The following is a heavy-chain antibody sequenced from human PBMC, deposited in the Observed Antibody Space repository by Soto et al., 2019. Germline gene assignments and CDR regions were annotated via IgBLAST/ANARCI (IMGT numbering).Heavy chain of an antibody. CDR3: AADIPSQGSGEFDF. D-gene: IGHD6-19*01. Sequence: EAQLVESGGGLVKPGESLRLSCSASGFSFTNAWISWVRQAPGTGLEWVGHIKGRIDGEATDYAAPVKGRVTFSRDYSRNAVYLQVNSLRTDDTAVYYCAADIPSQGSGEFDFWGQGTQVTVSS. CDR2: IKGRIDGEAT. CDR1: GFSFTNAW. V-gene: IGHV3-15*07. J-gene: IGHJ4*02.